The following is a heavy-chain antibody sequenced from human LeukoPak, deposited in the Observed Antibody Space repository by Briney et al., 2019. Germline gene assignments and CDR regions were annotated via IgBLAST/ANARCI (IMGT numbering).Heavy chain of an antibody. D-gene: IGHD4-17*01. CDR3: ARGGADYGDSAFDY. Sequence: PSETLSLTCTVSGDSISSVGYYWTWVRQLPGKGLEWIGYMYYTGNTYNNPSLKSRITISRDTSRNQFSLQLTSVTAADTAVYYCARGGADYGDSAFDYWGQGTLVTVSA. J-gene: IGHJ4*02. CDR2: MYYTGNT. CDR1: GDSISSVGYY. V-gene: IGHV4-31*03.